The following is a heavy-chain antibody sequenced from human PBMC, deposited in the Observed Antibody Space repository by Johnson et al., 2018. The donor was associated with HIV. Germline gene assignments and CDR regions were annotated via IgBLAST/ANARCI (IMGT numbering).Heavy chain of an antibody. CDR2: ISGSGGST. CDR3: TKNREPANYDAFDV. J-gene: IGHJ3*01. Sequence: EVQLVESGGGLVQPGRSLRLSCAASGFTFDDYAMTWVRQAPGKGLEWVSSISGSGGSTYFADSVKGRFTISRDNSKNTLYLQMSSLTAEDTAVYYCTKNREPANYDAFDVWGQGTMVAVSS. V-gene: IGHV3-23*04. CDR1: GFTFDDYA. D-gene: IGHD1-26*01.